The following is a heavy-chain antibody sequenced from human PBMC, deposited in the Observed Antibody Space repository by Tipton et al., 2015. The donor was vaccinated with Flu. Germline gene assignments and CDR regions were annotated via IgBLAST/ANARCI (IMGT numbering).Heavy chain of an antibody. CDR3: HYADY. CDR2: IQYDGSHK. Sequence: SLRLSCTGTGFTFSSYGMHWVRQAPGKGLECVAFIQYDGSHKYYADSVKGRFTISRDNSKKTLYLQMSSLRAEDTAVYYCHYADYWGQGTLVTVSS. V-gene: IGHV3-30*02. CDR1: GFTFSSYG. J-gene: IGHJ4*02.